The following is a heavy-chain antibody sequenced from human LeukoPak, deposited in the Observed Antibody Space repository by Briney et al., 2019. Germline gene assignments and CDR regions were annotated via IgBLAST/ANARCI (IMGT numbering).Heavy chain of an antibody. J-gene: IGHJ5*02. Sequence: GGSLRLSCSASGFTLSSYSMNGVRQAPAKGLEWVSSISSSSSYIYYADSVKGRFTISRDNAKNSVLLQMNSLTDEDTAVYYCARDGLVSSGYYPNWFDPWGQGTLVIVSS. CDR3: ARDGLVSSGYYPNWFDP. CDR1: GFTLSSYS. D-gene: IGHD3-22*01. CDR2: ISSSSSYI. V-gene: IGHV3-21*01.